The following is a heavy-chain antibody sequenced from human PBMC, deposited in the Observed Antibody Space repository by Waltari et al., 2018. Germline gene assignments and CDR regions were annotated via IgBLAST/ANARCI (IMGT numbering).Heavy chain of an antibody. CDR2: INKDGSDK. CDR3: ARENGWSFDN. J-gene: IGHJ4*02. D-gene: IGHD6-19*01. V-gene: IGHV3-7*01. Sequence: VQLVESGGGLVHTGGSLRLSCAASGFTFNYDWMSWVRQAPGKGLEWVAKINKDGSDKSYVDSVKGRFTISRDNAEKSLYLQMSSLRAEDTAVYYCARENGWSFDNWGQGTLVTVSS. CDR1: GFTFNYDW.